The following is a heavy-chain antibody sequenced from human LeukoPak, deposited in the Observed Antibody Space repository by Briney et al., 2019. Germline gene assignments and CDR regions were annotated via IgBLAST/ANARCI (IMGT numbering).Heavy chain of an antibody. Sequence: SETLSLTCAVYGGSFSGYYWSWIRQPPGKGLEWIGEINHSGSTNYNPSLKSRVTISVDTSKNQFSLKLSSVTAAVTAVYYCARSKIWDYYYGMDVWGKGTTVTVSS. V-gene: IGHV4-34*01. CDR1: GGSFSGYY. D-gene: IGHD3-16*01. CDR2: INHSGST. J-gene: IGHJ6*04. CDR3: ARSKIWDYYYGMDV.